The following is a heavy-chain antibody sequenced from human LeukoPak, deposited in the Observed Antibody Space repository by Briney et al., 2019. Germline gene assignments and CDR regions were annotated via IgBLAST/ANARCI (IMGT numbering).Heavy chain of an antibody. CDR1: GGSISSSRYY. Sequence: SETLSLTCTVSGGSISSSRYYWGRIRQPPGKGLEWIASILYSGSTFYNPSLKSRVTISVDTSNNQFSLKLTSVTAADTAVYYCATQGNYFRISDYWGQGTLVTVSS. D-gene: IGHD4-11*01. V-gene: IGHV4-39*01. J-gene: IGHJ4*02. CDR3: ATQGNYFRISDY. CDR2: ILYSGST.